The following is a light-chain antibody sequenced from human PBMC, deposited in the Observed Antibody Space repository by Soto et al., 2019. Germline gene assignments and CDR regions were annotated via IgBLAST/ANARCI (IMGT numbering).Light chain of an antibody. J-gene: IGKJ1*01. V-gene: IGKV4-1*01. Sequence: DIVMTQSPDSLAVSLGERATINCKSSQSVLYSSNNKNYLAWYQQKPGQPPKLLIYWASTRESGVPDRFSGSGSGTDFPLPIRSLQAEDVAFYCCELYYSPPWTFGQGTKVPMK. CDR3: ELYYSPPWT. CDR2: WAS. CDR1: QSVLYSSNNKNY.